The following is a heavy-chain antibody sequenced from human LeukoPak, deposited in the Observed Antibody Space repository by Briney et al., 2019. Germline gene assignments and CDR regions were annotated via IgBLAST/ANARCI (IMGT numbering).Heavy chain of an antibody. Sequence: SVKVSCKASGGTFSSYAISWVRQAPGQGLEWMGGIIPIFGTANYAQKFQGRVTITADKSTSTAYMELSSLRSEDTAVYYCARDRIAAAGWYFDYWGQGTLVTVSS. V-gene: IGHV1-69*06. J-gene: IGHJ4*02. D-gene: IGHD6-13*01. CDR3: ARDRIAAAGWYFDY. CDR1: GGTFSSYA. CDR2: IIPIFGTA.